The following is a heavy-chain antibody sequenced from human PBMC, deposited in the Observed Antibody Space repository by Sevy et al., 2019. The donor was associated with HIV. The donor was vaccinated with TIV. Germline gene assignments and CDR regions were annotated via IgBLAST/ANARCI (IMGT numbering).Heavy chain of an antibody. CDR2: IIPIFGTA. CDR3: ARGAGGSYGGAFDI. J-gene: IGHJ3*02. D-gene: IGHD1-26*01. V-gene: IGHV1-69*13. CDR1: GGTFSSYA. Sequence: ASVKVSCKASGGTFSSYAISWVRQAPGQGLEWMGGIIPIFGTANYAQKFQGRVTITADESTSTAYMGLSSLSSEDTGVYYFARGAGGSYGGAFDIWGQGTMVTVSS.